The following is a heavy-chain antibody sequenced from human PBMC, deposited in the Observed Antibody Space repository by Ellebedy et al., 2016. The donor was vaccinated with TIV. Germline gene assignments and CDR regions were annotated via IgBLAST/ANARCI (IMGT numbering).Heavy chain of an antibody. CDR1: GFTFSTYA. Sequence: GESLKISXAASGFTFSTYAMHWVRQAPGKGLEWVALMSHDGRNRYYADSVKGQFTISRDNSKNTLYLQMNSLRAEDTAVYYCARELIAVASAFDIWGQGTIVTVSS. J-gene: IGHJ3*02. D-gene: IGHD6-13*01. CDR3: ARELIAVASAFDI. CDR2: MSHDGRNR. V-gene: IGHV3-30*04.